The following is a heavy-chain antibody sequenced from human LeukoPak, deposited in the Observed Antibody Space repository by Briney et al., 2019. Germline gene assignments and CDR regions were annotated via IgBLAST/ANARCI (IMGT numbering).Heavy chain of an antibody. CDR2: IKEDGSKK. Sequence: GGSLRLSCAASGLTFSKSWMIWVRQAPGQGLEWVAAIKEDGSKKDYVDSVKGRFTISRDNGKNTVYLQMNSLRAEDTAVYYCATYTNWVAGDVWGQGTSVSVSS. D-gene: IGHD1-1*01. CDR1: GLTFSKSW. J-gene: IGHJ6*02. CDR3: ATYTNWVAGDV. V-gene: IGHV3-7*01.